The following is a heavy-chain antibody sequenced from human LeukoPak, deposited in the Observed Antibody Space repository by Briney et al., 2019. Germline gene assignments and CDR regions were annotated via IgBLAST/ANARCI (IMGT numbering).Heavy chain of an antibody. D-gene: IGHD7-27*01. CDR1: GFTFSSYA. Sequence: GGSLRLFCAASGFTFSSYAMIWVRQAPGKGLEWVSAISGSGGDTYYADSVKGRFTIFRDNSKNTVYLRMNSLRAEDTAVYYCAKDPWGSRGYFDYWGQGTLVTVSS. CDR2: ISGSGGDT. CDR3: AKDPWGSRGYFDY. J-gene: IGHJ4*02. V-gene: IGHV3-23*01.